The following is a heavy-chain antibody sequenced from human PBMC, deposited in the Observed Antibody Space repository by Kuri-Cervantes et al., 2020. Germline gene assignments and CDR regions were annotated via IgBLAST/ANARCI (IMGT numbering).Heavy chain of an antibody. Sequence: GESLKISCAASGFTFSSYSMNWVRQAPGKGLESVSYISSRSSTIYYADSVKGRFTISRDNAKNSLYLQMNSLRVEDTAVYYCARDRLDSSLSWVDYWGQGTLVTVSS. CDR1: GFTFSSYS. J-gene: IGHJ4*02. CDR3: ARDRLDSSLSWVDY. V-gene: IGHV3-48*04. D-gene: IGHD3-22*01. CDR2: ISSRSSTI.